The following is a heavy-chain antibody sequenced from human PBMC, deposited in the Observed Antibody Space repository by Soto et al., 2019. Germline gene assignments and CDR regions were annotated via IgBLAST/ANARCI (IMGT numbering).Heavy chain of an antibody. V-gene: IGHV3-48*02. D-gene: IGHD1-26*01. CDR3: ARDRAGAQYGLDV. J-gene: IGHJ6*02. Sequence: GGSLRLSCAASGFSLTNYVMNWVRQAPGKGLEWISSIGGSSSSTIYYVDSVKGRFTISRDNAKNSLYLQMNSLRDEDTAVYYCARDRAGAQYGLDVWGQGTTVTVSS. CDR2: IGGSSSSTI. CDR1: GFSLTNYV.